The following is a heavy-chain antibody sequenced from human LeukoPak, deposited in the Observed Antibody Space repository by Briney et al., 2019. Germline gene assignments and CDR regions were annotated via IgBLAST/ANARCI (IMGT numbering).Heavy chain of an antibody. CDR2: ISYDGSNK. CDR3: ARVHGWRFSLSTSTDAFDI. J-gene: IGHJ3*02. CDR1: GFTFSSYA. V-gene: IGHV3-30-3*01. D-gene: IGHD3-3*01. Sequence: GGSLRLSCAASGFTFSSYAMHWVRQAPGKGLEWVAVISYDGSNKYYADSVKGRFTISRDNSKNTLYLQMNSLRAEDTAVYYCARVHGWRFSLSTSTDAFDIWGQGTMVTVSS.